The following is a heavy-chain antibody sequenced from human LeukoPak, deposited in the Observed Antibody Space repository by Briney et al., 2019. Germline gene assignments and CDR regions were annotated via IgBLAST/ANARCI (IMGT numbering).Heavy chain of an antibody. V-gene: IGHV3-9*01. J-gene: IGHJ4*02. CDR3: AKDSGPRGYSYGYFDY. CDR2: ISWNSGSI. D-gene: IGHD5-18*01. CDR1: GFTLDDYA. Sequence: PGGSLRLSCAASGFTLDDYAMHWVRQAPGKALEWVSGISWNSGSIGYADSVKGRFTISRDNAKNSLYLQMNSLRAEDTALYYCAKDSGPRGYSYGYFDYWGQGTLVTVSS.